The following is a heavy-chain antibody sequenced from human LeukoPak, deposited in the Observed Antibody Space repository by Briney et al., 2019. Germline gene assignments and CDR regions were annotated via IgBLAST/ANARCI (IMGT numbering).Heavy chain of an antibody. CDR2: INPNSGGT. J-gene: IGHJ4*02. D-gene: IGHD3-22*01. Sequence: ASVKVSCKASGYTFTSYGISWVRQAPGQGLEWMGRINPNSGGTNYAQKFQGRVTMTRDTSISTAYMELSRLRSDDTAVYYCARTPTYYYDSSGYYWAYFDYWGQGTLVTVSS. CDR1: GYTFTSYG. V-gene: IGHV1-2*06. CDR3: ARTPTYYYDSSGYYWAYFDY.